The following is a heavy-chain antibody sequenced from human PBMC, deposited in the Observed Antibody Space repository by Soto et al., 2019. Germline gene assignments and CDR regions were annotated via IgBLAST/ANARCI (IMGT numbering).Heavy chain of an antibody. CDR1: GYSFTSYW. D-gene: IGHD5-18*01. CDR3: ARLQDTAMMKDGTDY. Sequence: PGESLKISCKGSGYSFTSYWISWVRQMPGKGLEWMGRIDPSDSYTNYSPSFQGHVTISADKSISTAYLQWSSLKASDTAMYYCARLQDTAMMKDGTDYWGQGTLVTVSS. V-gene: IGHV5-10-1*01. CDR2: IDPSDSYT. J-gene: IGHJ4*02.